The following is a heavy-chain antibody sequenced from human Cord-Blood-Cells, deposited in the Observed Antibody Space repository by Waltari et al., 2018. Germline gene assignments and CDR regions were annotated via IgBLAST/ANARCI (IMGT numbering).Heavy chain of an antibody. CDR2: IIHIFGTA. Sequence: QVQLVQSGAEVKKPGSSVKVSCKASGGTFSSYAISWVRQAPGQGLEWMGGIIHIFGTANYAQKFQGRVTITADKSTSTAYMELSSLRSEDTAVYYCARVGSTTTVTTGDWFDPWGQGTLVTVSS. J-gene: IGHJ5*02. CDR3: ARVGSTTTVTTGDWFDP. V-gene: IGHV1-69*06. D-gene: IGHD4-17*01. CDR1: GGTFSSYA.